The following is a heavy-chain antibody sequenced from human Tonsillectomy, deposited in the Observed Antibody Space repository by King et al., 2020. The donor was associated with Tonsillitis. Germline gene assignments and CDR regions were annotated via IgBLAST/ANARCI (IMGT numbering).Heavy chain of an antibody. Sequence: TLKESGPVLVKPTETLTLTYTVSGFSLSNAGMSVSWIRQPPGKALEWLAHIFSNDEKSYSTSLESRLTISKDTSKSQVVLSMTNMDPVDTATYFCARVTTVTKSYYYYGMDVWGPGTTVTVSS. D-gene: IGHD4-17*01. J-gene: IGHJ6*02. CDR2: IFSNDEK. CDR1: GFSLSNAGMS. V-gene: IGHV2-26*01. CDR3: ARVTTVTKSYYYYGMDV.